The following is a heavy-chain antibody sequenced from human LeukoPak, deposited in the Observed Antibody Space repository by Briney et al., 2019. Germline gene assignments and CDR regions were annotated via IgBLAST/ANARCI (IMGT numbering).Heavy chain of an antibody. Sequence: GGSLRLSCTTSGFTFSPYSMSWVRQSPGKRLEWVSAINDDTPYYADSVKGRFTISRDNSKNTLYLQMNSLRAEDTAVYYCAKDWRAYCGGDCYSCFDYWGQGTLVTVSS. V-gene: IGHV3-23*01. CDR2: INDDTP. D-gene: IGHD2-21*02. CDR1: GFTFSPYS. CDR3: AKDWRAYCGGDCYSCFDY. J-gene: IGHJ4*02.